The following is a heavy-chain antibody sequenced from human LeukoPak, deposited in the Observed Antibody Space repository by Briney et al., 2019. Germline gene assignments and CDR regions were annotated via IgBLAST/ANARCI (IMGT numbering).Heavy chain of an antibody. J-gene: IGHJ3*02. Sequence: GGSPRLSCAASGFTFSSYEMNWVRQAPGKGLEWVSSISSSGSTKYYADSLKGRFTISRDNARNSLYLQMNSLRAEDTAVYYCHYDSSGLDAFDIWGQGTMVTVSS. D-gene: IGHD3-22*01. CDR2: ISSSGSTK. V-gene: IGHV3-48*03. CDR1: GFTFSSYE. CDR3: HYDSSGLDAFDI.